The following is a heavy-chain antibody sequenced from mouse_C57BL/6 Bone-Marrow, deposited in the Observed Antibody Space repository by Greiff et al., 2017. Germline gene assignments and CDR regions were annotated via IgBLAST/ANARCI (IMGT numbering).Heavy chain of an antibody. D-gene: IGHD2-5*01. CDR2: IDPSDSYT. Sequence: QVQLQQSGAELVMPGASVKLSCKASGYTFTSYWMHWVKQRPGQGLEWIGEIDPSDSYTNYNQKFKGKSTLTVDKSSSTAYMQLSSLTSEDSAVYYCARSNFLDYWGQGTTLTVSS. J-gene: IGHJ2*01. CDR1: GYTFTSYW. CDR3: ARSNFLDY. V-gene: IGHV1-69*01.